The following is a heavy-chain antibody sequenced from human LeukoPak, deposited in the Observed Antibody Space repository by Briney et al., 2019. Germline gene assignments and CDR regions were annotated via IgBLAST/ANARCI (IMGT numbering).Heavy chain of an antibody. CDR1: GYTFTGYY. Sequence: GASVKVSCKASGYTFTGYYMHWVRQAPGQGLEWMGWINLNSGGTNYAQKFQGRVTMTRDTSISTAYMDLSRLRSDDTAVYYCARDRPIAGAGDYYYYNGMDVWGQGTTVTVSS. CDR3: ARDRPIAGAGDYYYYNGMDV. D-gene: IGHD6-19*01. V-gene: IGHV1-2*02. J-gene: IGHJ6*02. CDR2: INLNSGGT.